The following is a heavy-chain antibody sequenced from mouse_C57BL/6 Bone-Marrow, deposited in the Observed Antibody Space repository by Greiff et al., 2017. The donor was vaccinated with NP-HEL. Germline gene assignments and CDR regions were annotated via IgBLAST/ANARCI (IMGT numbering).Heavy chain of an antibody. Sequence: EVKVEESGGGLVQPKGSLKLSCAASGFSFNTYAMNWVRQAPGKGLEWVARIRSKSNNYATYYADSVKDRFTISRDDSESMLYLQMNNLKTEDTAMYYCVSYYYGMMDYWGQGTSVTVSS. CDR3: VSYYYGMMDY. CDR2: IRSKSNNYAT. J-gene: IGHJ4*01. CDR1: GFSFNTYA. D-gene: IGHD1-1*01. V-gene: IGHV10-1*01.